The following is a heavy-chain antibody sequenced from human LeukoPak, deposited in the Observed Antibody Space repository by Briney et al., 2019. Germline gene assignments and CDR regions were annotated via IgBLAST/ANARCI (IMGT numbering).Heavy chain of an antibody. J-gene: IGHJ5*02. CDR3: ARDRNWNSNWFDR. Sequence: SETLSLTCTVSGGSISSGGYYWSWIRQHPGKGLEWIGYIYYSGRTYYNPSLKSRVTISVDTSKNQFSLKLSSVAAADTAVYYCARDRNWNSNWFDRWGQGTLVTVSS. D-gene: IGHD1-1*01. CDR2: IYYSGRT. V-gene: IGHV4-31*03. CDR1: GGSISSGGYY.